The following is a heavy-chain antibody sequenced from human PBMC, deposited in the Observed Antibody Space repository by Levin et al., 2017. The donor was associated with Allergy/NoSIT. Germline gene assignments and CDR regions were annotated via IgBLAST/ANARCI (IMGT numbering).Heavy chain of an antibody. CDR2: FDPEDDKI. V-gene: IGHV1-24*01. CDR3: ATDLPSRFNGRFGINV. CDR1: GYTLTELS. D-gene: IGHD2-8*01. Sequence: RASVKVSCKVSGYTLTELSIHWVRQPHGKGLEWMGGFDPEDDKIVYAQKFQGRVTMTEDTSTDTAYMELTRLTSEDTALYYCATDLPSRFNGRFGINVWGQGTTVTVSS. J-gene: IGHJ6*02.